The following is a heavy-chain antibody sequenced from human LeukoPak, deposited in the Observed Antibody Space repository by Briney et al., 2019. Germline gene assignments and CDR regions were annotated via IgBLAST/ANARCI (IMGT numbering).Heavy chain of an antibody. CDR1: GGSISGNSYY. D-gene: IGHD5-12*01. Sequence: SQTLSLTCTVPGGSISGNSYYWSWIRQPAGKGLEWIGRIYTSGSTDYNPSLKSRVTISVDTSKNQFSLKLSSVTAADTAVYYCAIQPQYGGYCYDYWGQGTLVTVSS. CDR2: IYTSGST. CDR3: AIQPQYGGYCYDY. J-gene: IGHJ4*02. V-gene: IGHV4-61*02.